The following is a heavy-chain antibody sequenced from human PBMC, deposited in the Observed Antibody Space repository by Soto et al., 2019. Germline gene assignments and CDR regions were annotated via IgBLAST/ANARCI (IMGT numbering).Heavy chain of an antibody. D-gene: IGHD2-2*01. CDR1: GFTFSSYV. Sequence: QVQLVESGGGVVQPGRSLRLSCAASGFTFSSYVMHWVRQAPGKGLEWVAVISYDGSNKYYADSVKGRFTISRDNSKQALYLQMNSLRPEDTAVYYCAKELEGYCTTTSCYTYFGLDVWGQGTTVTVSS. J-gene: IGHJ6*02. V-gene: IGHV3-30*18. CDR3: AKELEGYCTTTSCYTYFGLDV. CDR2: ISYDGSNK.